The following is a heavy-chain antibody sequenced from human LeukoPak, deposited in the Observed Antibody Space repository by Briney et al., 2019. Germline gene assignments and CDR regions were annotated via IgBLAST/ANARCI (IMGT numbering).Heavy chain of an antibody. Sequence: SETLSLTCAIYGGSFSGYYWSWIRQPPGKGLEWIGEINHSGFTNYNPSLKSRVTISEDTSKNQFFLKLSSVTAADTAVYYCARGPPRDYDSSGFYYNYWGQGTLVTVSS. D-gene: IGHD3-22*01. CDR3: ARGPPRDYDSSGFYYNY. V-gene: IGHV4-34*01. CDR2: INHSGFT. CDR1: GGSFSGYY. J-gene: IGHJ4*02.